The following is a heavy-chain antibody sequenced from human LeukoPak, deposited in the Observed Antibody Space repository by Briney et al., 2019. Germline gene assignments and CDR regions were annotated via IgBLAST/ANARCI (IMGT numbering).Heavy chain of an antibody. CDR1: GGSINSYY. CDR3: AGLFHPALSGNYPFDY. J-gene: IGHJ4*02. CDR2: IYYSGST. Sequence: SETLSLTCTVSGGSINSYYWSWIRQPPGKGLEWIAYIYYSGSTSYNPSLKSRVTISVDTSKNQFSLKLNSVTAADTAMYYCAGLFHPALSGNYPFDYWGQGTLVTVSS. D-gene: IGHD1-26*01. V-gene: IGHV4-59*01.